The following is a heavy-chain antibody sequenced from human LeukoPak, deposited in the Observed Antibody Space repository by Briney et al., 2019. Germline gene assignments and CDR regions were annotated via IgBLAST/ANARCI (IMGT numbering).Heavy chain of an antibody. CDR1: GGSISSGGYY. CDR2: IYYSGST. D-gene: IGHD3-10*01. CDR3: ARGPTMDYFDY. Sequence: SETLSLTCTVSGGSISSGGYYWSWIRQHPGKGLEWIGYIYYSGSTYYNPSLKSRVTISVDTSKNQFSLKLSSVTAADTAVYYCARGPTMDYFDYWGQGTLVIVSS. J-gene: IGHJ4*02. V-gene: IGHV4-31*03.